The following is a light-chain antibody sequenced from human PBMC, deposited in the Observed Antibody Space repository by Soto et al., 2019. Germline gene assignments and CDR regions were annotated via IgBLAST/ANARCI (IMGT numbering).Light chain of an antibody. CDR1: TGAVTSDHY. CDR2: SIS. V-gene: IGLV7-43*01. Sequence: VVTQEPSLTVSPGGTVTLTCTSSTGAVTSDHYPNWFQQKPGQAPRSLIYSISNRHSWTPARFSGSLLGAKAALTLSGVQPEDEAEYYCLLYYGGVYVFGTGTKLTVL. J-gene: IGLJ1*01. CDR3: LLYYGGVYV.